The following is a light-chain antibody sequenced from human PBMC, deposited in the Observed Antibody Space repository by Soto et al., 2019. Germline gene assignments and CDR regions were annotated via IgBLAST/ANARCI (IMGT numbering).Light chain of an antibody. CDR1: SSDVGGFNY. V-gene: IGLV2-8*01. CDR3: SSYAGSSNPLFV. J-gene: IGLJ1*01. CDR2: EVT. Sequence: QSALTQPPSASGSPGQSITISCTGTSSDVGGFNYVSWHQQHPGKAPKVIIYEVTKRPSGVPDRFSGSKSANTASLTVSGLQAEDEADYYCSSYAGSSNPLFVFGTGTKVTVL.